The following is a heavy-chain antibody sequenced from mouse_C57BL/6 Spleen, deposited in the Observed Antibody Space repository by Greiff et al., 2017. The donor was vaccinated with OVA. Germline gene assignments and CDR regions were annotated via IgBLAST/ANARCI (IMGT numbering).Heavy chain of an antibody. CDR1: GYTFTSYW. D-gene: IGHD4-1*02. J-gene: IGHJ2*01. V-gene: IGHV1-59*01. CDR3: APTGKVYFDY. Sequence: QVQLQQPGAELVRPGTSVKLSCKASGYTFTSYWMHWVKQRPGQGLEWIGVIDPSDSYTNYNQKFKGKATLTVDTSSSTAYMQLSSLTSEDSAVYYCAPTGKVYFDYWGQGTTLTVSS. CDR2: IDPSDSYT.